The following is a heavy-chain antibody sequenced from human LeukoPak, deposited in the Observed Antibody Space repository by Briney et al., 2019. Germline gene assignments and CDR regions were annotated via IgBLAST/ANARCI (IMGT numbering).Heavy chain of an antibody. CDR1: GYRFTSYW. Sequence: GESPKISCKGSGYRFTSYWIGWVRQMPGKGLEWMGIIYPADSDTRYSPSFQGQVTISADKSINTAYLQWSSLKASDTAMYYCARAEFLRFKVDPWGQGTLVTVSS. D-gene: IGHD3-10*01. J-gene: IGHJ5*02. V-gene: IGHV5-51*01. CDR3: ARAEFLRFKVDP. CDR2: IYPADSDT.